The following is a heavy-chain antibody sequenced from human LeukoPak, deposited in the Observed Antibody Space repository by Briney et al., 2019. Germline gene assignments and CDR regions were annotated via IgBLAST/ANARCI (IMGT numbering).Heavy chain of an antibody. J-gene: IGHJ5*02. V-gene: IGHV3-7*05. CDR3: ARGDSSSPNWFDP. CDR1: GFTFSSYW. D-gene: IGHD6-13*01. Sequence: GGSLGLSCAASGFTFSSYWMSWVRQSPGKGLEWVANIKEDGSEKFYVDAVEGRFTISRDNAKNSLFLQMNSLRAEDTAVYYCARGDSSSPNWFDPWGQGTLVTVSS. CDR2: IKEDGSEK.